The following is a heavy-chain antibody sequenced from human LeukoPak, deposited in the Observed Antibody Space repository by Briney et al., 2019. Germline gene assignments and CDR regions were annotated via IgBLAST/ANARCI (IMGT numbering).Heavy chain of an antibody. V-gene: IGHV4-34*01. D-gene: IGHD3-22*01. CDR3: ARGLPDDSSGYYPYYFDY. J-gene: IGHJ4*02. CDR2: INHSGST. CDR1: GGSFSGYY. Sequence: SSETLSLTCAVYGGSFSGYYWSWIRQPPGKGLEWIGEINHSGSTNYNPSLKSRVTISVDTSKNQFSLKLSSVTAADTAVYYCARGLPDDSSGYYPYYFDYWGQGTLVTVSS.